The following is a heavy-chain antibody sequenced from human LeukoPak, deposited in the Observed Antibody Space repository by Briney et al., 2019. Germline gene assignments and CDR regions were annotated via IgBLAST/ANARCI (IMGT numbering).Heavy chain of an antibody. V-gene: IGHV4-31*03. J-gene: IGHJ4*02. CDR2: IYYSGST. CDR1: GGSISSSGYY. CDR3: AREFIFPYYDFWSGYLDY. D-gene: IGHD3-3*01. Sequence: PSQTLSLTCTVSGGSISSSGYYWSWIRQHPGKGLEWIGYIYYSGSTYYNPSLKSRASISLDTSKNQFSLKLSSVTAADTAVYYCAREFIFPYYDFWSGYLDYWGQGTLVTVSS.